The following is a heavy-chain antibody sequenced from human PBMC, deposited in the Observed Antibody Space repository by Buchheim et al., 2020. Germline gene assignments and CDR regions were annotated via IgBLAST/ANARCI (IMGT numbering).Heavy chain of an antibody. J-gene: IGHJ4*02. Sequence: EVQVVESGGGLVQTGGSLRVSCAGSGFTFSSYWMGWVRQAPGRGLEWVATIKEDGSEKYYVDSVKGRFTISRDNAKNSLYLQMNSLRAEDTADYYCARLDRTVAGVIDYWGQGTL. D-gene: IGHD3-16*01. CDR1: GFTFSSYW. V-gene: IGHV3-7*01. CDR3: ARLDRTVAGVIDY. CDR2: IKEDGSEK.